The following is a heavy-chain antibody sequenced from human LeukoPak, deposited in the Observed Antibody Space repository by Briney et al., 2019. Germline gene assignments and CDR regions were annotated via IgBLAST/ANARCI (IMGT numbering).Heavy chain of an antibody. J-gene: IGHJ5*02. D-gene: IGHD3-3*01. CDR3: AREITIFGVVTPSWFDP. CDR2: INPSGGST. V-gene: IGHV1-46*01. Sequence: ASVKVSCKASGYTFTSYYMHWVRQAPGQGLEWMGIINPSGGSTSYAQKFQGRVTMTRDTSTSTVYMELSSLRSEDTAVHYCAREITIFGVVTPSWFDPWGQGTLVTVSS. CDR1: GYTFTSYY.